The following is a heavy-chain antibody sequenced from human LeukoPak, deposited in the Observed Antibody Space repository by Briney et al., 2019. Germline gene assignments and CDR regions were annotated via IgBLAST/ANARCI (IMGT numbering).Heavy chain of an antibody. CDR1: GFTFSNYG. J-gene: IGHJ4*02. D-gene: IGHD3-9*01. V-gene: IGHV3-23*01. CDR2: ISGSGGTT. Sequence: GGSLRLSCAASGFTFSNYGMNWVRQAPGKGLEWVSGISGSGGTTYYADSVKGRFTISRDNSKNTLYLQMDSLRAEDTAVYYCSATHYDILNGYYPLHSWGQGTLVTVPS. CDR3: SATHYDILNGYYPLHS.